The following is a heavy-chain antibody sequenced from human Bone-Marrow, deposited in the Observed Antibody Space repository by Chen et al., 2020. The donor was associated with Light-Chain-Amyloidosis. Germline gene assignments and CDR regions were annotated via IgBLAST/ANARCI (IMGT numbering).Heavy chain of an antibody. Sequence: EVQLDKAGPEVKKPGESMKNSRKGRGYTFPNYCNGWVRQMPGKGREWMGVIYPDDSEARYSPSFEGQVTISADKSITTAYLQWRSLKASDTAMYYCARRRDGYNFDYWGQGTLVTVSS. V-gene: IGHV5-51*01. D-gene: IGHD5-12*01. CDR2: IYPDDSEA. CDR1: GYTFPNYC. J-gene: IGHJ4*02. CDR3: ARRRDGYNFDY.